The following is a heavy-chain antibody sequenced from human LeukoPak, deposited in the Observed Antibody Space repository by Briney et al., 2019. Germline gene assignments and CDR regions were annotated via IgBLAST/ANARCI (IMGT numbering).Heavy chain of an antibody. J-gene: IGHJ4*02. V-gene: IGHV3-23*01. D-gene: IGHD3-10*01. Sequence: GGSLRLSCAVSGFTFSTYGMSWVRQAPGKGLEWVSTISGGGDSTYYADSAKGRFTISRDNSKNTLYLQMNSLRAEDTAVYYCAKNHGSLGSQLNWGQGNLVLGSS. CDR2: ISGGGDST. CDR3: AKNHGSLGSQLN. CDR1: GFTFSTYG.